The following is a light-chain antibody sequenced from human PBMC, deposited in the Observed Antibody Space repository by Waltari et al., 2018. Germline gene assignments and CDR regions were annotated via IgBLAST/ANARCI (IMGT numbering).Light chain of an antibody. V-gene: IGLV2-14*01. Sequence: QSALTQPASVSGSPGQSISISCTGTSSDVGGYNYVSWYQQHPGKAPKLVIFAVYNRPSGVSERCSGSKSGNTASLAISGLQADDESDYYCSSYASTNSHVFGTGTRVTVL. CDR1: SSDVGGYNY. CDR3: SSYASTNSHV. J-gene: IGLJ1*01. CDR2: AVY.